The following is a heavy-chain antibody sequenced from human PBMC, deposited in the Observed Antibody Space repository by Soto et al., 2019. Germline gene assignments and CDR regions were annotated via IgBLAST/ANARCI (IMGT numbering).Heavy chain of an antibody. CDR3: ATRGTRWLQSPFDY. CDR1: GYTLTDLA. V-gene: IGHV1-24*01. J-gene: IGHJ4*02. Sequence: QVQVVQSGAEVKKPGASVKVSCKVSGYTLTDLAMHWVRQAPGKGLEWVGGFDPEAGETIYAQKFQGRVTMTEDTSTDTAYMELSSLRSEDTAVYYCATRGTRWLQSPFDYWGQGTLVTVSS. CDR2: FDPEAGET. D-gene: IGHD1-1*01.